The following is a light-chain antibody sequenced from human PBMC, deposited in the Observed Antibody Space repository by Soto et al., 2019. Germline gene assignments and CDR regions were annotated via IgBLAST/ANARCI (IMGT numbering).Light chain of an antibody. V-gene: IGLV1-40*01. CDR3: QSYDSSLRNWV. CDR1: SSNIGAGYD. J-gene: IGLJ3*02. CDR2: GNS. Sequence: QSVLTQPPSVSGAPGQRVTISCTGSSSNIGAGYDVHWYQQLPGTAPKLLIYGNSNRPSGVPDRFSGSKSGTSASLAITGLLAEDEADYYCQSYDSSLRNWVFGGGTKLTVL.